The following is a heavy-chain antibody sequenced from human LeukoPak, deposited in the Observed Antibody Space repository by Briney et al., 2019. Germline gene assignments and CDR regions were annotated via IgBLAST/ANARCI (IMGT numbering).Heavy chain of an antibody. CDR1: GGSISSYY. CDR3: ARGGTYYYGSGSYDGAFDI. CDR2: INHSGST. Sequence: SETLSLTCTVSGGSISSYYWSWIRQPPGKGLEWIGEINHSGSTNYNPSLKSRVTISVDTSKNQFSLKLSSVTAADTAVYYCARGGTYYYGSGSYDGAFDIWGQGTMVTVSS. J-gene: IGHJ3*02. D-gene: IGHD3-10*01. V-gene: IGHV4-34*01.